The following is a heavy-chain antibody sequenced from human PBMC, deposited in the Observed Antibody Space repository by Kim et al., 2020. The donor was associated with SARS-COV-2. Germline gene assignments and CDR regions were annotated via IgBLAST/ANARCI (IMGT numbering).Heavy chain of an antibody. CDR1: GYTFTSYA. J-gene: IGHJ3*02. CDR2: INAGNGNT. CDR3: ARDLIFGESASDAFDI. D-gene: IGHD3-3*01. V-gene: IGHV1-3*01. Sequence: ASVKVSCKASGYTFTSYAMHWVRQAPGQRLEWMGWINAGNGNTKYSQKFQGRVTITRDTSASTAYMELSSLRSEDTAVYYCARDLIFGESASDAFDIWGQGTMVTVSS.